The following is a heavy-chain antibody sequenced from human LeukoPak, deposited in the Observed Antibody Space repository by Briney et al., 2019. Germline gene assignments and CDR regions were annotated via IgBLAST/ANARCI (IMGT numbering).Heavy chain of an antibody. D-gene: IGHD2-15*01. Sequence: PGGSLRLSCAASGFTVSSNYMNWVRQAPGKGLEWVSGITGSGGNTYYADSVKGRFTISRDNSKNTLYLQMNSLRAEDTAVYYCAKDLKSVVAANFDYWGQGTLVTVSS. CDR3: AKDLKSVVAANFDY. CDR1: GFTVSSNY. CDR2: ITGSGGNT. J-gene: IGHJ4*02. V-gene: IGHV3-23*01.